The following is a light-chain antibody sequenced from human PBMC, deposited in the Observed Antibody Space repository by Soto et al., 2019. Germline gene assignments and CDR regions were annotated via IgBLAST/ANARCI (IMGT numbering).Light chain of an antibody. J-gene: IGKJ5*01. V-gene: IGKV3-11*01. CDR2: DAS. CDR1: QSVSSY. Sequence: EIVLTQSPATLSLYPGARATLSCRASQSVSSYLAWYQQKPGQAPRLLIYDASNRATGIPARFSGSGSGTDVTLSISSREPEDVAVYYCQQRSNWITCGQGTRLVIK. CDR3: QQRSNWIT.